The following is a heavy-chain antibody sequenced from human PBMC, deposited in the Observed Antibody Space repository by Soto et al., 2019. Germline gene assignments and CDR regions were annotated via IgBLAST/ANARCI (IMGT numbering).Heavy chain of an antibody. CDR3: ATDLLDS. CDR1: GFNFSNYW. Sequence: EVQLVESGGDLVPPGGSLRLSCVASGFNFSNYWMTWARQAPGKGLEWVANINQHGTEKFYVDSVEGRFSISRDNAYHSVYLQMNSLRAEDTAIYSCATDLLDSWGQGTSVTVSS. CDR2: INQHGTEK. V-gene: IGHV3-7*05. J-gene: IGHJ5*01.